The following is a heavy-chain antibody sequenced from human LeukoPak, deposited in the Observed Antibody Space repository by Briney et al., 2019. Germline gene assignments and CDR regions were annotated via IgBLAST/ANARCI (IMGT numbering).Heavy chain of an antibody. CDR2: IIPILGIA. CDR1: GGTFSGYA. Sequence: ASVTVSCKASGGTFSGYAISWVRQAPGQGLEWMGMIIPILGIANYAQKFQGRVTITADKSTSTAYMELSSLRSEDTAVYYCATLTDEYSSSADAFDIWGQGTMVTVSS. D-gene: IGHD6-6*01. CDR3: ATLTDEYSSSADAFDI. J-gene: IGHJ3*02. V-gene: IGHV1-69*04.